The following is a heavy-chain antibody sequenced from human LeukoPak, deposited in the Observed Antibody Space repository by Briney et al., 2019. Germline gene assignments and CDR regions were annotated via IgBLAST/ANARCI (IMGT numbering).Heavy chain of an antibody. D-gene: IGHD2-8*01. J-gene: IGHJ3*02. V-gene: IGHV4-59*01. CDR1: GGSISSYY. CDR3: ARDFNGVDI. CDR2: IYYSGST. Sequence: SETLSLTCTVSGGSISSYYWSWIRQPPGKGLEWIGYIYYSGSTNYNPFLKSRVTISVDTSKNQFSLKLSSVTAADTAVYYCARDFNGVDIWGQGTMVTVSS.